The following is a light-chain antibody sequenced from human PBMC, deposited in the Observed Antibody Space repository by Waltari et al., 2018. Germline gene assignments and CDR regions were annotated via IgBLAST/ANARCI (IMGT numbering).Light chain of an antibody. Sequence: QLVLTQSPSASASLGASVKLTCTLNSGHSSNVVAWLQQQPEKGPRYLMKVNSDGSHRKGDEIPDRFSGSSSGAERYLTISSVQSEDEADYYCQTGGHGTWVFGGGTKLTVL. CDR1: SGHSSNV. V-gene: IGLV4-69*01. J-gene: IGLJ3*02. CDR3: QTGGHGTWV. CDR2: VNSDGSH.